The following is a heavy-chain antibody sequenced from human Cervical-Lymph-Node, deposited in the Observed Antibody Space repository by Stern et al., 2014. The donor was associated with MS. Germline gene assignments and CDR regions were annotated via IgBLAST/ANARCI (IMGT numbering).Heavy chain of an antibody. D-gene: IGHD4-23*01. J-gene: IGHJ5*02. CDR1: GYMFASHW. Sequence: MQLVQSGAEVKKPGESLKISCKASGYMFASHWIGWVRPMPGKGLEWMGIIDPGDSNTIYSPSSQGQVTISVDKSTSTAYLQWSSLKASDTAMYYCARVNGGNSDWFDPWGQGTMVTVSS. CDR2: IDPGDSNT. CDR3: ARVNGGNSDWFDP. V-gene: IGHV5-51*01.